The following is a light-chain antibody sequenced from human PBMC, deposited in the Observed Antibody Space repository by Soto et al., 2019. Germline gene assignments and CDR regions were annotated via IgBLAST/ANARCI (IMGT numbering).Light chain of an antibody. CDR3: MQALQTPA. J-gene: IGKJ1*01. Sequence: DIVMSQSPLSLPVTPGEPASISCRSSQSLQHSNGYNYLDWYVQKTVQSPQILIYLAANRACRVPERFSGGGSGTDFTLKISRAEAEDVGTYYCMQALQTPAFGQGTKVEIK. V-gene: IGKV2-28*01. CDR2: LAA. CDR1: QSLQHSNGYNY.